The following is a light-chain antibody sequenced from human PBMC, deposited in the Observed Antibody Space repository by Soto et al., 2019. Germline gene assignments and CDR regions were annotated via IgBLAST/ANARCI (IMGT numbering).Light chain of an antibody. V-gene: IGKV1-6*01. CDR2: AAS. J-gene: IGKJ1*01. CDR3: LQDYGDSWT. Sequence: TQMTQSPLSLSASAGEKIIITCRASRDVGSDVSWYQQKPGQAPKLVIYAASNLYTGVPSRFSGRRSGTEFTLTISSLQPEDFASYYCLQDYGDSWTCGQGTKVEIE. CDR1: RDVGSD.